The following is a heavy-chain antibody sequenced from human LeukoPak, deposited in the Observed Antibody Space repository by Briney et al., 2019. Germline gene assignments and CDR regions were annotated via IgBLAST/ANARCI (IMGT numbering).Heavy chain of an antibody. D-gene: IGHD6-19*01. J-gene: IGHJ4*02. V-gene: IGHV3-23*01. CDR3: AKDPEYSSGWYLDY. Sequence: GGSLRLSCVASGFTYSSYAMSWVRQAPGKGLEWVSAISGSGGSTYYADSVKGRFTISRDNSKNTLYLQMNSLRAEDTAVYYCAKDPEYSSGWYLDYWGQGTLVTVSS. CDR2: ISGSGGST. CDR1: GFTYSSYA.